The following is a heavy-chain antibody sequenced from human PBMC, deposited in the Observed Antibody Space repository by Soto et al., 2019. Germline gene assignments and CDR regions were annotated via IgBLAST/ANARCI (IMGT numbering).Heavy chain of an antibody. CDR3: ARHHCSSTSCYRGQDYYYYYGMDV. D-gene: IGHD2-2*02. V-gene: IGHV5-51*01. Sequence: GESLKISCNGSGYSFTSYWIGWVRQMPGKGLEWMGIIYPGDSDTRYSPSFQGQVTISADKSISTAYLQWSSLKASDTAMYYCARHHCSSTSCYRGQDYYYYYGMDVWGQGTTVTVSS. J-gene: IGHJ6*02. CDR1: GYSFTSYW. CDR2: IYPGDSDT.